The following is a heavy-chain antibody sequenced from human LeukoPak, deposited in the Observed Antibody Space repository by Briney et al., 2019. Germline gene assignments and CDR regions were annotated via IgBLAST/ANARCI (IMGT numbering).Heavy chain of an antibody. CDR1: GFIFSNYW. V-gene: IGHV3-7*01. CDR2: IKQDGSEK. J-gene: IGHJ4*02. CDR3: ARELRAVVVVAHGFGD. D-gene: IGHD2-15*01. Sequence: GGSLRLSCAASGFIFSNYWMSWVRQAPGKGLEWVANIKQDGSEKHYVDSVKGRFTISRDNAENSLYLQMNRLGVEDMAVYYCARELRAVVVVAHGFGDWGQGTQVSVSS.